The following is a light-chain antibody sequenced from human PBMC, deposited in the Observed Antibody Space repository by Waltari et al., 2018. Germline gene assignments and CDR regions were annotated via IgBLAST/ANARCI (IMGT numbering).Light chain of an antibody. CDR2: DAS. J-gene: IGKJ3*01. CDR3: QQRSTWPPFT. Sequence: EIVLTQSPATLSLSPGERDTLSSRASQSVSKYLAWYQPKPGQAPRLLIYDASNRATGIPARFSGSGSGTDFILTISSLEPEDFAVYYCQQRSTWPPFTFGPGTTLDI. V-gene: IGKV3-11*01. CDR1: QSVSKY.